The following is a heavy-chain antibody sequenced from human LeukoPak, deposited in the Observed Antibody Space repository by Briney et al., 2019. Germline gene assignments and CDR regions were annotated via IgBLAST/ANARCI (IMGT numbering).Heavy chain of an antibody. D-gene: IGHD3-9*01. J-gene: IGHJ4*02. CDR2: ISSSSSYI. V-gene: IGHV3-21*01. Sequence: PGGSLRLSCAASGFTFSSYSMNWVRQAPGKGLEWVSSISSSSSYIYYADSVKGRFTISRDNAKNSLYLQMNSLRAEDTAVYYCARDPPTWGYLDWLIIGVFDYWGQGTLVTVSS. CDR1: GFTFSSYS. CDR3: ARDPPTWGYLDWLIIGVFDY.